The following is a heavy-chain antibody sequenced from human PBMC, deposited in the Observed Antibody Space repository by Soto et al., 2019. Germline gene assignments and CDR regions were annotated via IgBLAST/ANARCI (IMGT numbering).Heavy chain of an antibody. CDR3: ARGHSTDCSNGVCSFFYNHEMDV. CDR1: GYSFTDYH. D-gene: IGHD2-8*01. V-gene: IGHV1-2*04. J-gene: IGHJ6*02. CDR2: INPKSGGT. Sequence: SVKVSCKASGYSFTDYHIHWVRQAPGQELEWLGRINPKSGGTSTAQKFQGWVTMTSDRSISTVYMELTRLRSDDTAVYFCARGHSTDCSNGVCSFFYNHEMDVWGQGTTVTVSS.